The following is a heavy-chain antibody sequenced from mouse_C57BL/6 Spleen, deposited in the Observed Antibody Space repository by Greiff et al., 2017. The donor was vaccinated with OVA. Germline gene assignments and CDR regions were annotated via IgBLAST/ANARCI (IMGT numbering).Heavy chain of an antibody. D-gene: IGHD1-1*01. J-gene: IGHJ2*01. CDR1: GYTFTSYW. Sequence: QVQLQQPGAELVRPGSSVKLSCKASGYTFTSYWMHWVKQRPIQGLEWIGNIDPSDSETHYNQKFKDKATLTVDKSSSTAYMQLSSLTSEDSAVYYCASGLRLYYFDYWGQGTTLTVSS. CDR3: ASGLRLYYFDY. V-gene: IGHV1-52*01. CDR2: IDPSDSET.